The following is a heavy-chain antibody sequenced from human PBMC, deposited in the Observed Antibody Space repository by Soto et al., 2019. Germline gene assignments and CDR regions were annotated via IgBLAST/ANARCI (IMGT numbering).Heavy chain of an antibody. Sequence: GASVKVSCKASGYTFTSYYMHWVRQAPGQGLEWMGIINPSGGSTSYAQKFQGRVTMTRDTSTSTVYMELSSLRSEDTAVYYCARVNRDSYGYSFTRGPFDYWGQGTLVTVSS. D-gene: IGHD5-18*01. V-gene: IGHV1-46*01. J-gene: IGHJ4*02. CDR3: ARVNRDSYGYSFTRGPFDY. CDR2: INPSGGST. CDR1: GYTFTSYY.